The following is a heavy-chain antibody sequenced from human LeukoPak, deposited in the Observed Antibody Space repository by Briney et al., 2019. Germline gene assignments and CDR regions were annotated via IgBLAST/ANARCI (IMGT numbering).Heavy chain of an antibody. J-gene: IGHJ4*02. Sequence: ASVKVSCKASGYTFTGYYMHWVRRAPGQGLEWMGWINPNSGGTNYAQKFQGRVTMTRDTSISTAYMELSRLRSDDTAVYYCARAVYHYYDSSGYYRTPYYFDYWGQGTLVTVSS. CDR1: GYTFTGYY. CDR3: ARAVYHYYDSSGYYRTPYYFDY. D-gene: IGHD3-22*01. V-gene: IGHV1-2*02. CDR2: INPNSGGT.